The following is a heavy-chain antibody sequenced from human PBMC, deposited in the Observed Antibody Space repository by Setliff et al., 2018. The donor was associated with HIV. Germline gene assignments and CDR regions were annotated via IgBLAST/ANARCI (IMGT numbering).Heavy chain of an antibody. J-gene: IGHJ5*02. Sequence: GESLKISCAASGFIFSDYEMNWVRQAPGRGLEWVSYISSSGKAVYHSDSVTGRFTISRDNTKNSLFLQMAGLRGDDTALYYCARLNWGPWCQGTQVTVSS. CDR1: GFIFSDYE. CDR3: ARLNWGP. V-gene: IGHV3-48*03. D-gene: IGHD7-27*01. CDR2: ISSSGKAV.